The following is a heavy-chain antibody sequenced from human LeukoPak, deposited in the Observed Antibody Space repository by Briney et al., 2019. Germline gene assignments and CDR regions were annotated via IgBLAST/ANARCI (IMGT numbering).Heavy chain of an antibody. D-gene: IGHD2-8*01. CDR2: IYSDDRT. J-gene: IGHJ3*02. V-gene: IGHV3-53*04. CDR3: AREVMAKRRAFEI. CDR1: GFTASSNH. Sequence: GGSLRLSCAVSGFTASSNHLSWVRQAPGKGLEWVSVIYSDDRTYYADSVKGRFTISRHTSKKTLYLQMNSLRAEDTAVYYCAREVMAKRRAFEIWRQGTVVTVSS.